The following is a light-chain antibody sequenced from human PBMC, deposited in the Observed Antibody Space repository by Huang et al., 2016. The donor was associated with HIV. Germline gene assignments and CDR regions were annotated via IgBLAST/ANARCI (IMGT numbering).Light chain of an antibody. V-gene: IGKV3-15*01. CDR3: QQYDDWPRT. CDR1: QSVSNN. Sequence: EIVMTQSPGTLSVSPGERAILSCRTSQSVSNNLAWYQQNPGQAPRLLIYGASTRATGVPVWFSGSGSGTEFTLTITSLESEDLALYYCQQYDDWPRTFGQGTRVEI. CDR2: GAS. J-gene: IGKJ1*01.